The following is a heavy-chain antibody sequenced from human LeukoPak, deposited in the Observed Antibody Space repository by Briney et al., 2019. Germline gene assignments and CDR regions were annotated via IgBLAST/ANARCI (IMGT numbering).Heavy chain of an antibody. CDR3: ARGQLRMITFGGVMGAFDI. CDR2: ISAYNGNT. D-gene: IGHD3-16*01. V-gene: IGHV1-18*01. J-gene: IGHJ3*02. Sequence: ASVNVSCKASGYTFTSYGISWVRQAPGQGLAWMGWISAYNGNTNYAQKLQGRVTMTTDTSTSTAYMGLRSLRSDDTAVYYCARGQLRMITFGGVMGAFDIWGQGTMVTVSS. CDR1: GYTFTSYG.